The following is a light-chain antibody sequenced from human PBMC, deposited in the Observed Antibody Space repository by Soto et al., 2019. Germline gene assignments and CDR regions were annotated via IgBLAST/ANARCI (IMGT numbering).Light chain of an antibody. CDR3: QSYDSSLSGAV. J-gene: IGLJ7*01. V-gene: IGLV1-40*01. CDR1: SSNIGAGYD. Sequence: QSVLTQPPSVSGAPGQRVTISCTGISSNIGAGYDVHWYQQLPGTAPKLLIYDNSNRPSGVPDRFSGSKSGTSASLAITGLQAEHEADYYCQSYDSSLSGAVFGGGTQLTVL. CDR2: DNS.